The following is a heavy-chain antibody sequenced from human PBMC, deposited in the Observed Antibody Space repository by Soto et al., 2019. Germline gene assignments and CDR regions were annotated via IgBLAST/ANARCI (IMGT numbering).Heavy chain of an antibody. D-gene: IGHD3-3*01. CDR1: GYTFTSYG. CDR3: AREGYDFWSGYYDWANYYYGMDV. J-gene: IGHJ6*02. V-gene: IGHV1-18*01. Sequence: SVKVSCKASGYTFTSYGISWVRQAPVQGLEWMGWISAYNGNTNYAQKLQGRVTMTTDTSTSTAYMELRSLRSDDTAVYYCAREGYDFWSGYYDWANYYYGMDVWGQGTTVTVSS. CDR2: ISAYNGNT.